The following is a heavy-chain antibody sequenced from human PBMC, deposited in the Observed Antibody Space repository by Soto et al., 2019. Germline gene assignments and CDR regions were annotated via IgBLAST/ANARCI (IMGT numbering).Heavy chain of an antibody. CDR1: GFTFSSYA. CDR2: ISYDGSSK. V-gene: IGHV3-30-3*01. J-gene: IGHJ4*02. Sequence: GGSLRLSCAASGFTFSSYAMDWVRQAPGKGLEWVAVISYDGSSKYYADSVKGRFTISRDNSKNTLYLQMNSLRAEDTAVYYCARDPYYYDSSGYPPPFDYWGQGTLVTVSS. D-gene: IGHD3-22*01. CDR3: ARDPYYYDSSGYPPPFDY.